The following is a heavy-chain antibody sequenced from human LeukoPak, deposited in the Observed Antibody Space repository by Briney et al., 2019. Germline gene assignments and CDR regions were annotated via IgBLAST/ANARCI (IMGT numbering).Heavy chain of an antibody. V-gene: IGHV3-9*01. J-gene: IGHJ4*02. CDR2: ITWNSGSI. D-gene: IGHD3-22*01. CDR3: AKDITRYYYDSSIDY. CDR1: GFTFDDYA. Sequence: GGSLRLSCAASGFTFDDYAMHWVRQAPGKGLEWVSGITWNSGSIGYADSVKGRFTISRDNAKNSLYLQMNSLRAEDTALYYCAKDITRYYYDSSIDYWGQGTLVTVSS.